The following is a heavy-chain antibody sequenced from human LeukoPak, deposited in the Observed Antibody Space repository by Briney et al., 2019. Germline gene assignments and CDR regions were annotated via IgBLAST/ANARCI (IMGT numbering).Heavy chain of an antibody. Sequence: PGGSLRLSCAASGFNFDDYTMHWVRQAPGKGLEWVSLISWDGVSTYYADSVKGRFTISRDNSKNSLYLQINSLRAEDTAVYYCAKDPRRYSRTGGYFDYWGQGTLVTVSS. CDR1: GFNFDDYT. CDR3: AKDPRRYSRTGGYFDY. V-gene: IGHV3-43*01. CDR2: ISWDGVST. J-gene: IGHJ4*02. D-gene: IGHD6-13*01.